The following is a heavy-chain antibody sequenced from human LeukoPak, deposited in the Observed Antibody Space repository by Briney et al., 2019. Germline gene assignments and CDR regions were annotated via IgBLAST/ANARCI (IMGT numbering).Heavy chain of an antibody. Sequence: PSETLSLTCTVSGGSISRYYWSWIRQPPGKGLEWIGYIYYSGSTNYNPSLKSRVTISIDTSKNQFSLKLSSVTAADTAMYYCASYGDYIVDYWGQGTLVTVSS. CDR2: IYYSGST. CDR1: GGSISRYY. J-gene: IGHJ4*02. D-gene: IGHD4-17*01. V-gene: IGHV4-59*08. CDR3: ASYGDYIVDY.